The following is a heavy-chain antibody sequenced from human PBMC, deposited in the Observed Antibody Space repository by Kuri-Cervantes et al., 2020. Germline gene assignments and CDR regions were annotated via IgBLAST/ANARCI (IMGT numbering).Heavy chain of an antibody. V-gene: IGHV4-59*01. J-gene: IGHJ4*02. CDR2: IYYSGST. CDR1: GGPISSYY. CDR3: ARDKTYSSGRRSHFYY. Sequence: SETLSLTCTVSGGPISSYYWSWIRQPPGKGLEWIGYIYYSGSTNYNPTLKSRVTISVDTSKNQFSLKLSSVTAADTAVYYCARDKTYSSGRRSHFYYWGQGTLVTVSS. D-gene: IGHD6-19*01.